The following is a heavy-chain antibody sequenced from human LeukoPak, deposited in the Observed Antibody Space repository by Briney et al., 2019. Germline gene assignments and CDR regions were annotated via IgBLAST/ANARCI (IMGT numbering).Heavy chain of an antibody. CDR2: IYYSGST. J-gene: IGHJ3*02. Sequence: SETLSFTCTVSGGSISGSSYYWGWIRQPPGKGLEWFGSIYYSGSTYYNPSLKSRVTISVDTSKNQFSLKLSSVTAADTAVYYCAREAPIVVVITIEDAFDIWGQGTMVTVSS. D-gene: IGHD3-22*01. CDR3: AREAPIVVVITIEDAFDI. V-gene: IGHV4-39*07. CDR1: GGSISGSSYY.